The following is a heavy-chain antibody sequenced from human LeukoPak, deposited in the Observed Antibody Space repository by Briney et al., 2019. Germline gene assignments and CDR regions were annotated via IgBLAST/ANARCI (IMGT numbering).Heavy chain of an antibody. V-gene: IGHV3-23*01. CDR2: ISGSGGST. J-gene: IGHJ4*02. Sequence: GGSVRLSCAASGFTFSSYAMSWVRQAPGKGLEWVSAISGSGGSTYYADSVKGRFTISRDNSKNTLYLQMNSLRAEDTAVYYCATDGSGSYYDGWDDYWGQGTLVTVSS. CDR3: ATDGSGSYYDGWDDY. CDR1: GFTFSSYA. D-gene: IGHD3-10*01.